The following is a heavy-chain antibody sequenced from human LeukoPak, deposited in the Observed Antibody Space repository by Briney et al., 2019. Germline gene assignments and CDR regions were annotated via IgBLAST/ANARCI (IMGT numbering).Heavy chain of an antibody. V-gene: IGHV3-23*01. D-gene: IGHD4-23*01. J-gene: IGHJ4*02. CDR3: AKSTPYVVVTRCYFDY. CDR2: ISGSGGST. Sequence: GGSLTVSCAASGFTLRNYAISWVRQAPAKGLEWVSAISGSGGSTYYAHSLKGRFTISRDNSKNTLYLQMNSLSAEDAAVYYCAKSTPYVVVTRCYFDYWGQGTLVTVSS. CDR1: GFTLRNYA.